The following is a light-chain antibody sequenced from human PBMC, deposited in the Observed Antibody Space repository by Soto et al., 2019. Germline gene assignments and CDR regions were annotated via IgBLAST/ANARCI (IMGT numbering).Light chain of an antibody. CDR1: QSVDIY. CDR3: QQRKYWPPLT. Sequence: EVVLTQSPATLSLSPGERATLSCRASQSVDIYLAWYQQRPGQAPKLLIYDASSRATGIPARFSGSGSGTAFTLTISSLEPEDFAIYYCQQRKYWPPLTFGGGTRVEIK. CDR2: DAS. J-gene: IGKJ4*01. V-gene: IGKV3-11*01.